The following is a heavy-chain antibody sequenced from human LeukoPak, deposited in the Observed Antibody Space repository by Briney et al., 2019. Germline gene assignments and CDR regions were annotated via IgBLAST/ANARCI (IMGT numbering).Heavy chain of an antibody. CDR1: GGSISSYY. V-gene: IGHV4-59*08. D-gene: IGHD2-15*01. CDR3: ARCRRSGGSCRIDY. CDR2: IYYSGST. J-gene: IGHJ4*02. Sequence: KSSETLSLTCTVSGGSISSYYWSWIRQPPGKGLEWIGYIYYSGSTNYNPSLKSRVTISVDTSKNQFSLKLSSVTAADTAVYYCARCRRSGGSCRIDYWGQGTLVTVSS.